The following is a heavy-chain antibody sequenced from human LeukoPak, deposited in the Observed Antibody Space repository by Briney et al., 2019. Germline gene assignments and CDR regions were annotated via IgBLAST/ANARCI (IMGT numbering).Heavy chain of an antibody. CDR2: ISSSGSTT. D-gene: IGHD2/OR15-2a*01. CDR1: GGSISSSSYY. J-gene: IGHJ4*02. Sequence: LSLTCTVSGGSISSSSYYWGWIRQAPGKGLEWVSYISSSGSTTYYADSVKGRFTISRDNAKNSLYLQMNSLRAEDTAVYYCARGTTYFDYWGQGTLVTVSS. V-gene: IGHV3-11*04. CDR3: ARGTTYFDY.